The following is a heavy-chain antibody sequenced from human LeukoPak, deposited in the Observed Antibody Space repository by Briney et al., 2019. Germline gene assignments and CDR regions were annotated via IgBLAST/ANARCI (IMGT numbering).Heavy chain of an antibody. V-gene: IGHV3-23*01. J-gene: IGHJ6*03. D-gene: IGHD1-14*01. CDR3: AKNGEPHYYMDV. CDR1: GFTFTTYG. Sequence: GGSLRLSCAASGFTFTTYGMNWVRQAPGEGLEWVSSISGSGSHAYYADSVKGRLTTSRDNSKNTLYLQMNSLTAEDTAVYYCAKNGEPHYYMDVWGKGTTVTVSS. CDR2: ISGSGSHA.